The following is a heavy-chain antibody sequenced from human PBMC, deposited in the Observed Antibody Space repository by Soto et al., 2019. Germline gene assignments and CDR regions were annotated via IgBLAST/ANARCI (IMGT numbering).Heavy chain of an antibody. V-gene: IGHV4-31*03. CDR1: GGSISSGGYY. CDR2: IYYSGST. D-gene: IGHD5-18*01. CDR3: ARDTYPRGYSYGCLDY. Sequence: SETLSLTCTVSGGSISSGGYYWSWIRQHPGKGLEWIGYIYYSGSTYYNPSLKSRVTISVDTSKNQFSLKLSSVTAADTAVYYCARDTYPRGYSYGCLDYWGQGTLVTVSS. J-gene: IGHJ4*02.